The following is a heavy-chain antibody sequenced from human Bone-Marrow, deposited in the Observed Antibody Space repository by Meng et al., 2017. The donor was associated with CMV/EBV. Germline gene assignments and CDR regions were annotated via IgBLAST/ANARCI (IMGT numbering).Heavy chain of an antibody. CDR2: IRYDGSIK. D-gene: IGHD3-10*01. Sequence: GESLKISCAASEFTFSSCAMHWVRQAPGKGLEWVAYIRYDGSIKYHADSVKGRFNISRDNFKNTLFLQMNILRAEDTAVYYCAKDYGRYSYAFDIWGQGTMVTVSS. CDR3: AKDYGRYSYAFDI. CDR1: EFTFSSCA. J-gene: IGHJ3*02. V-gene: IGHV3-30*02.